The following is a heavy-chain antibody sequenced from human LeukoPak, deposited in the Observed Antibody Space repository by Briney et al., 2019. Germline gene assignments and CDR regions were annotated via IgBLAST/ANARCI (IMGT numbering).Heavy chain of an antibody. CDR2: INPSGGT. D-gene: IGHD3-22*01. J-gene: IGHJ4*01. CDR1: GGSIGGDH. V-gene: IGHV4-4*08. CDR3: ARAVTDTSLVDF. Sequence: PSETLSLTCTISGGSIGGDHWSWIRQAPGEGLEWIGYINPSGGTSYNPSLRGRVTISLNTPANQFSLRLTSVTAADTAVYYCARAVTDTSLVDFWGQEPWSPSPQ.